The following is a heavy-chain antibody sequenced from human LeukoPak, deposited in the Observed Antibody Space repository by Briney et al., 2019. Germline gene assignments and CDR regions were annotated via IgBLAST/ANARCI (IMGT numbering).Heavy chain of an antibody. J-gene: IGHJ6*02. CDR1: GGSISSGSYY. CDR3: ARLWYGDLPLGYYGMDV. V-gene: IGHV4-61*09. CDR2: IYYSGST. Sequence: PSQTLSLTCTVSGGSISSGSYYWSWIRQPAGKGLEWIGYIYYSGSTNYNPSLKSRVTISVDTSKNQFSLKLSSVTAADTAVYYCARLWYGDLPLGYYGMDVWGQGTTVTVSS. D-gene: IGHD4-17*01.